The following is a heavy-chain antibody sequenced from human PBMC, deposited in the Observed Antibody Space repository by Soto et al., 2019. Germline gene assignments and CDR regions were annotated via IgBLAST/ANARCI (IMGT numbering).Heavy chain of an antibody. CDR2: IYYSGST. CDR1: GGSISSGDYY. CDR3: ARDPMVRGATFDY. J-gene: IGHJ4*02. Sequence: PSETQSLTSTVSGGSISSGDYYWSWIRQPPGKGLEWIGYIYYSGSTYYNPSLKSRVTISVDTSKNQFSLKLSSVTAADTAVYYCARDPMVRGATFDYWGQGTLVTVSS. V-gene: IGHV4-30-4*01. D-gene: IGHD3-10*01.